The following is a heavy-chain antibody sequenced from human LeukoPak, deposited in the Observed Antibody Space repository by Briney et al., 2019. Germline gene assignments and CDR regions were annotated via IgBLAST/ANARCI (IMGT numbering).Heavy chain of an antibody. CDR2: IYSGGST. CDR3: ARGAVFDRDWTGGFDY. CDR1: RFTVSSNY. J-gene: IGHJ4*02. D-gene: IGHD3/OR15-3a*01. Sequence: QPGGSLRLSCAASRFTVSSNYMSWVRQAPGKGLEWVSVIYSGGSTYYADSVKGRFTISRDNSKNTLYLQMNSLRAEDTAVYYCARGAVFDRDWTGGFDYWGQGTLVIVSS. V-gene: IGHV3-66*01.